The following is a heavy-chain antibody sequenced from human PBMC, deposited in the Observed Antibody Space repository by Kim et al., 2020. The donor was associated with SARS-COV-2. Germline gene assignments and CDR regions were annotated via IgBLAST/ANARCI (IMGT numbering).Heavy chain of an antibody. J-gene: IGHJ4*02. D-gene: IGHD3-16*02. CDR3: TTERHYDYVWRSYRTFDY. V-gene: IGHV3-15*01. CDR2: FNSKTDGGTT. CDR1: GFTFSNAW. Sequence: GGSLRLSCAASGFTFSNAWMTWVRQAPGKGLEWVGRFNSKTDGGTTDYAAPVKGRVTISRDDTKNTLYLQMNSLKTEDTAVYYFTTERHYDYVWRSYRTFDYWGQGTLVTVSS.